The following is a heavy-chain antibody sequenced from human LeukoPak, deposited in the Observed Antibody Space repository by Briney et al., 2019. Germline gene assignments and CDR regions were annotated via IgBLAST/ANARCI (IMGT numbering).Heavy chain of an antibody. J-gene: IGHJ4*02. CDR2: IYYSGST. Sequence: SETLSLTCTVSGASISSYYWSWIRQPPGKGLEWIGNIYYSGSTNYNPSLKSRVTISVDTSKNQFSLKLSSVTAADTAVYYCARDGGYSGYDRFDYWGQGTLVTVSS. CDR1: GASISSYY. CDR3: ARDGGYSGYDRFDY. V-gene: IGHV4-59*01. D-gene: IGHD5-12*01.